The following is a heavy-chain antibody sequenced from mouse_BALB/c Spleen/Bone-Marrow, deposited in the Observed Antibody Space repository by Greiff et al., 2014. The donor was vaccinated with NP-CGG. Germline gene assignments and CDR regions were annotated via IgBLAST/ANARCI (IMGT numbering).Heavy chain of an antibody. CDR3: ANYYYGSHFDY. D-gene: IGHD1-1*01. CDR1: GFNIKDTY. J-gene: IGHJ2*01. Sequence: EVQVVESGAALVKPGASVKLSCTASGFNIKDTYMHWVKQRPEQGLEWIGRIDPANGNTKYDPKFQGKATITADTSSNTAYLQLSSLTSEYTAVYYCANYYYGSHFDYWGQGTTLTVSS. V-gene: IGHV14-3*02. CDR2: IDPANGNT.